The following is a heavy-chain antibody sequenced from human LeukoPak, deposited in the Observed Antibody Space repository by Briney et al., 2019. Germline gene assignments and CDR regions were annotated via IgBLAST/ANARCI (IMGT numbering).Heavy chain of an antibody. Sequence: GESLQISCQGSGYHFTSYWIGWVRQLPGKGLEWMGMIYPGDSDTRYSPSFQGQVTISDDKSISTAYLQWSRLKASDTAMYYCARRPSDYDILTGYFDYWGQGTLVTVSS. CDR1: GYHFTSYW. CDR2: IYPGDSDT. V-gene: IGHV5-51*01. D-gene: IGHD3-9*01. CDR3: ARRPSDYDILTGYFDY. J-gene: IGHJ4*02.